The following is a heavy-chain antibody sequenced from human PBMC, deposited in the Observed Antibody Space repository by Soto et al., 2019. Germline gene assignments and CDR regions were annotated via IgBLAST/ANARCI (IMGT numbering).Heavy chain of an antibody. J-gene: IGHJ5*02. D-gene: IGHD6-13*01. V-gene: IGHV1-69*13. CDR1: GGTFSSYA. Sequence: GASVKVSCKASGGTFSSYAISWVRQAPGQGLEWMGGIIPIFGTANYAQKFQGRVTITADESTSTAYMELSSLRSEDTAVYYCARDPLKQKLRRGVWFDTWGQGTLVTVSS. CDR2: IIPIFGTA. CDR3: ARDPLKQKLRRGVWFDT.